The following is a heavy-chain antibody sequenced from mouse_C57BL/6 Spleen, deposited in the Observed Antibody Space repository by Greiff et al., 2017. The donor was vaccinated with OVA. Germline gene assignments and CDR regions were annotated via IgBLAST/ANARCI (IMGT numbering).Heavy chain of an antibody. Sequence: QVQLQQSGPELVKPGASVKISCKASGYAFSSSWMNWVKQRPGKGLEWIGRIYPGDGDTNYNGKFKDKATLTADKSSSTAYMQLSSLTSEDSAVYFCARESITRDYYAMDYWGQGTSVTVSS. D-gene: IGHD1-1*01. CDR3: ARESITRDYYAMDY. CDR1: GYAFSSSW. V-gene: IGHV1-82*01. CDR2: IYPGDGDT. J-gene: IGHJ4*01.